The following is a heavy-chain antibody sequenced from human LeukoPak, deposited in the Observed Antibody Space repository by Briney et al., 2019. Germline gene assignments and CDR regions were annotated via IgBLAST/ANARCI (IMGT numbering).Heavy chain of an antibody. CDR3: ARDLGHDYGGNSVSSPYYFDY. J-gene: IGHJ4*02. Sequence: ASVKVSCKASGYTFTSYYMHWVRQAPGQGLEWMGIINPSGGSTSYAQKFQGRVTMTRDTSTSTVYIELSSLRSEDTAVYYCARDLGHDYGGNSVSSPYYFDYWGQGTLVTVSS. D-gene: IGHD4-23*01. CDR2: INPSGGST. V-gene: IGHV1-46*01. CDR1: GYTFTSYY.